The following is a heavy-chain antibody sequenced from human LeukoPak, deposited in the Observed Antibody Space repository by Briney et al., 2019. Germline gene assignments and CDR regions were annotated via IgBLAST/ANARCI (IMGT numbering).Heavy chain of an antibody. CDR1: GFTFSSYG. V-gene: IGHV3-21*01. J-gene: IGHJ3*02. D-gene: IGHD3-22*01. CDR3: ARGMIADAFDI. CDR2: ISSSSSYI. Sequence: PGGSLRLSCAASGFTFSSYGMNWVRQAPGKGLEWVSSISSSSSYIYYADSVKGRFTISRDNAKNSLYLQMNSLRAEDTAVYYCARGMIADAFDIWGQGTMVTVSS.